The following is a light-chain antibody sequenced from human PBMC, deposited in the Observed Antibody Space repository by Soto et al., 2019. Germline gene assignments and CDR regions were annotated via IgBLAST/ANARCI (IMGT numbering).Light chain of an antibody. J-gene: IGLJ3*02. CDR3: AAWDDSLNGWV. V-gene: IGLV1-44*01. CDR2: SNN. CDR1: SSNIGSNT. Sequence: QAVVTQPPSASGTPGQRVTISCSGSSSNIGSNTVNWYQQLPGTAPKLLIYSNNQRPSGVPDRFSGSKSGTSASLAISGLQSDDEADYYCAAWDDSLNGWVFGGGTK.